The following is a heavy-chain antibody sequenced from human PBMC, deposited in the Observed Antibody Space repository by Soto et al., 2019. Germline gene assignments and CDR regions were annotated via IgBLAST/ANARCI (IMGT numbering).Heavy chain of an antibody. J-gene: IGHJ6*02. CDR1: VFNFNSYT. Sequence: WGSLRLSCSASVFNFNSYTINWRRQAPGKRLEWLSSISSSGYIFSTDSVRGRFTISRDNAKNSVYLQINSLRAEDTAVYFCARDCSGGSCYPGMDVWGQGTTVTVSS. CDR3: ARDCSGGSCYPGMDV. V-gene: IGHV3-21*01. D-gene: IGHD2-15*01. CDR2: ISSSGYI.